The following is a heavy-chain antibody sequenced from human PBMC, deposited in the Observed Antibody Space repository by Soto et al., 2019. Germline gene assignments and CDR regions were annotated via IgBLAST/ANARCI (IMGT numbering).Heavy chain of an antibody. D-gene: IGHD5-12*01. V-gene: IGHV1-69*06. J-gene: IGHJ6*02. CDR2: IIPIFGTA. Sequence: GASVKVSCKAPGGTFSSYAISWVRQAPGQGLEWMGGIIPIFGTANYAQKFQGRVTITADKSTSTAYMGLSSLRSEDTAVYYCAREALARWLQPPLDYYGMDVWGQGTTVTVSS. CDR3: AREALARWLQPPLDYYGMDV. CDR1: GGTFSSYA.